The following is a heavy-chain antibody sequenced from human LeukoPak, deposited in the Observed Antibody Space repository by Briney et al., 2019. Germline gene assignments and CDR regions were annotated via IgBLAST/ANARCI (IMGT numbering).Heavy chain of an antibody. CDR2: INSDGSST. CDR3: AREGEGMATIRDLDAFDI. Sequence: GGSLRLSCAASGFTFSSYWMHWVRQAPGKGLVWVSRINSDGSSTSYADSVKGRFTISRDNAKNSQYLQMNSLRVEDTALYYCAREGEGMATIRDLDAFDIWGQGTMVTVSS. J-gene: IGHJ3*02. D-gene: IGHD5-24*01. CDR1: GFTFSSYW. V-gene: IGHV3-74*01.